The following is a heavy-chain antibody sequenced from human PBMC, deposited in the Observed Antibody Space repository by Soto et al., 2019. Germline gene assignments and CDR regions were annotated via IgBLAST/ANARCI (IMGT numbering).Heavy chain of an antibody. Sequence: GGSLRLSCAASGFTFSSNAMSWVRQAPGKGLEWVSGISSSGGSTYYADSVKGRFTISRDNSKTTVYLQMNGLRPDDTAVYYCATWHEREHAYDVWGQGTTVTVSS. V-gene: IGHV3-23*01. CDR3: ATWHEREHAYDV. J-gene: IGHJ3*01. CDR1: GFTFSSNA. D-gene: IGHD1-1*01. CDR2: ISSSGGST.